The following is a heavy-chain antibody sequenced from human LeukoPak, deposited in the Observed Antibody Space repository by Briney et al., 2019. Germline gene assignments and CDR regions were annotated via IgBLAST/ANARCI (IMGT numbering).Heavy chain of an antibody. V-gene: IGHV3-74*01. Sequence: GGSLGLSCAASGFTFSSFWMHWVRQPPGKGLVWVSRITSDGSSTRSADSVKGRFTISRDNSKNTLYLQMNSLRAEDTAVYYCAKDSPIAVAGTFDYWGQGTLVTVSS. J-gene: IGHJ4*02. CDR3: AKDSPIAVAGTFDY. D-gene: IGHD6-19*01. CDR1: GFTFSSFW. CDR2: ITSDGSST.